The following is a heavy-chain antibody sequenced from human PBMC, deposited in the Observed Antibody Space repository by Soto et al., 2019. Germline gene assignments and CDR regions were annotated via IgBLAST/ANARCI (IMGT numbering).Heavy chain of an antibody. CDR2: IYWDDDK. V-gene: IGHV2-5*02. D-gene: IGHD3-22*01. J-gene: IGHJ4*02. CDR1: GFSLSTSGVG. Sequence: QITLKESGPTLVKPTQTLTLTCTFSGFSLSTSGVGVGWIRQPPGKALEWLALIYWDDDKRYSPSLKSRLTSTKDTSKNQVVLTMTNMDPVDTATYYCAHSPLEISGYYPYYLDYWGQGTLVTVSS. CDR3: AHSPLEISGYYPYYLDY.